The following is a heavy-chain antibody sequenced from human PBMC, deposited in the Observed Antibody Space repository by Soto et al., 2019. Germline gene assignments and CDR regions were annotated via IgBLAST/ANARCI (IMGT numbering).Heavy chain of an antibody. J-gene: IGHJ6*04. CDR1: GYSFTSYW. V-gene: IGHV5-51*01. CDR3: ARVVPAAIVNYYYGMDV. CDR2: IYPGDSDT. D-gene: IGHD2-2*01. Sequence: PGESLKISCKGSGYSFTSYWIGWVRQMPGKGLEWMGIIYPGDSDTRYSPSFQGQVTISADKSISTAYLQWSSLKASDTAMYYCARVVPAAIVNYYYGMDVSGKGTTVTLSS.